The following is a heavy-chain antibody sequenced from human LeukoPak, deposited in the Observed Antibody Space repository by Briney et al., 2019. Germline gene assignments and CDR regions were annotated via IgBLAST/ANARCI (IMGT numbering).Heavy chain of an antibody. J-gene: IGHJ3*02. V-gene: IGHV3-30*03. CDR1: GFTLSDHY. Sequence: GGSLRLSCAASGFTLSDHYMHWVRQAPGKGLEWVAVISYDGSNKYYADSVKGRFTISRDNSKNTLYLQMNSLRAEDTAVYYCARGTLWSDAFDIWGQGTMVTVSS. D-gene: IGHD3-10*01. CDR3: ARGTLWSDAFDI. CDR2: ISYDGSNK.